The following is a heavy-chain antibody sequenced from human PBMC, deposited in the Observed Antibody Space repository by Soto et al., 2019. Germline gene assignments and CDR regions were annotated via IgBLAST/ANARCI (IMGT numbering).Heavy chain of an antibody. Sequence: GGSLRLSCEASGVSFSSFAMNWVRQAPGRGLEWVSYISDDGASIYYADSLKGRFTISRDNAKNSLSLRMNNLRAEDTAVYYCARENSVQAWLHHFDHWGLGTLVTVSS. CDR1: GVSFSSFA. J-gene: IGHJ4*02. CDR3: ARENSVQAWLHHFDH. CDR2: ISDDGASI. V-gene: IGHV3-48*03. D-gene: IGHD5-18*01.